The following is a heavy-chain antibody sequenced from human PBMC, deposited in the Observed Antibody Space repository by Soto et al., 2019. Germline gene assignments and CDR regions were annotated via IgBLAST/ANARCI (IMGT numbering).Heavy chain of an antibody. CDR3: ARPLGITVTTESGRFDP. V-gene: IGHV3-7*01. J-gene: IGHJ5*02. D-gene: IGHD1-7*01. CDR1: GFSFGRYW. CDR2: IKEDGNEK. Sequence: EVQLVESGGDLVQPGGSLRLSCAASGFSFGRYWMSWVRQAPGKGLEWVANIKEDGNEKYYVDSVKGRFTISRDNAKNSLYLQMNGLRADDTAVYYCARPLGITVTTESGRFDPWGQGTLVTVSS.